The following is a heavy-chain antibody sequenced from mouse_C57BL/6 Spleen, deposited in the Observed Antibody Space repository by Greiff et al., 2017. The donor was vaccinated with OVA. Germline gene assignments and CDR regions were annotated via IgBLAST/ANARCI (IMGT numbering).Heavy chain of an antibody. CDR3: AVYGYDWYFDV. Sequence: EVKLQQSGPELVKPGASVKISCKASGYTFTDYYMNWVKQSHGKSLEWIGDINPNNGGTSYNQKFKGKATLTVDKSSSTAYMELRSLTSEDSAVYYCAVYGYDWYFDVWGTGTTVTVSS. J-gene: IGHJ1*03. V-gene: IGHV1-26*01. CDR1: GYTFTDYY. CDR2: INPNNGGT. D-gene: IGHD2-2*01.